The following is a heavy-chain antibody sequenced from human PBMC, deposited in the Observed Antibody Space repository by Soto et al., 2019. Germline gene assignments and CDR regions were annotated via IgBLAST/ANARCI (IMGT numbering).Heavy chain of an antibody. CDR2: IIPIFGTA. J-gene: IGHJ6*02. CDR3: ARGTDCTNGVCWASYYYYGMGV. D-gene: IGHD2-8*01. CDR1: GGTFSSYA. V-gene: IGHV1-69*13. Sequence: SVKVACKASGGTFSSYAISWVRQDPGQGLEWMGGIIPIFGTANYAQKFQGRVTITADESTSTAYMELSSLRSEDTAVYYCARGTDCTNGVCWASYYYYGMGVWGQGTTVTVSS.